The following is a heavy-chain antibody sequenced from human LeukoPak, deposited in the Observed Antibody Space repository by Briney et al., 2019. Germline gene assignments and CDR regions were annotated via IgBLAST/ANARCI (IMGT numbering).Heavy chain of an antibody. Sequence: AGGSLRLSCAASGFTFDDYAMHWVRQAPGKGLEWVSGISWNSGSIGYADSVKGRFTISRDNAKNSLYLQMNSLRVEDTALYYCAKDRDLWFGEKGDYFDYWGQGTLVTVSS. CDR2: ISWNSGSI. D-gene: IGHD3-10*01. CDR1: GFTFDDYA. V-gene: IGHV3-9*01. CDR3: AKDRDLWFGEKGDYFDY. J-gene: IGHJ4*02.